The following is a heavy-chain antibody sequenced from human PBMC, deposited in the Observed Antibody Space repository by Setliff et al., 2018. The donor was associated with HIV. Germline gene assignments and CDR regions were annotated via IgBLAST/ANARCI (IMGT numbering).Heavy chain of an antibody. CDR1: GDSTSTTSYY. CDR3: TIGRSIAAAW. D-gene: IGHD6-13*01. V-gene: IGHV4-39*02. J-gene: IGHJ4*02. Sequence: SETLSLTCTVSGDSTSTTSYYWHWVRQPPGKGLEWLGTVYYSGSTYHNPSLTSRVTISLDTSRSHFSLNLTSVTASDTAVYYCTIGRSIAAAWWGRGTLVTSPQ. CDR2: VYYSGST.